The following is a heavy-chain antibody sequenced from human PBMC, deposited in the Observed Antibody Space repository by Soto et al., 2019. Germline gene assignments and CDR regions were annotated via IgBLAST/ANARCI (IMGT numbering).Heavy chain of an antibody. CDR2: IWYDGGNK. CDR1: GFTFSNYG. CDR3: ARDGDVNTGFGKDY. V-gene: IGHV3-33*01. Sequence: PGGSLRLFCAASGFTFSNYGMHWVRQAPGKGLEWVAFIWYDGGNKYYAESVKGRFTISRDNSKNTLYLQMNSLRAEDTAVYYCARDGDVNTGFGKDYWGQGNLVTVSS. J-gene: IGHJ4*02. D-gene: IGHD3-16*01.